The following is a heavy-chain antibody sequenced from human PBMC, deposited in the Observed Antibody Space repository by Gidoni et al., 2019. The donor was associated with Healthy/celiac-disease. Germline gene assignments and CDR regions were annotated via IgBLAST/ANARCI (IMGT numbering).Heavy chain of an antibody. CDR1: GGSFSGYY. Sequence: QVQLQQWGAGLLKPSETLSLTCAVYGGSFSGYYWSWIRQPPGKGLEWIGEINHSGSTNYNPSLKSRVTISVDTSKNQFSLKLSSVTAADTAVYYCSVLGCSSTSCPEPILIWGQGTMVTVSS. CDR3: SVLGCSSTSCPEPILI. J-gene: IGHJ3*02. V-gene: IGHV4-34*01. D-gene: IGHD2-2*01. CDR2: INHSGST.